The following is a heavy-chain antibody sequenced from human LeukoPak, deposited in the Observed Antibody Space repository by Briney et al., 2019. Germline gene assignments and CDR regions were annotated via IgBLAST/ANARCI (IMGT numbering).Heavy chain of an antibody. V-gene: IGHV1-46*01. CDR2: INPSGGST. CDR3: AREIVVVPSAMGFDP. J-gene: IGHJ5*02. D-gene: IGHD2-2*01. Sequence: ASVKVSCKASGCSFTTYYIHWVRQAPGQGLEWMGVINPSGGSTSFAQKFQARLTMTRDTSTSTVYMELSGLSPEDTAVYYCAREIVVVPSAMGFDPWGQGTLVTVS. CDR1: GCSFTTYY.